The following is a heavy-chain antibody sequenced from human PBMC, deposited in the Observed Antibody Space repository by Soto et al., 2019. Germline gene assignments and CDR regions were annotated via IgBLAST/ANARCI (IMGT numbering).Heavy chain of an antibody. CDR1: GYTLTELS. V-gene: IGHV1-24*01. J-gene: IGHJ4*02. D-gene: IGHD3-22*01. Sequence: EASVKVSCKVSGYTLTELSMHWVRQAPGKGLEWMGGFDPEDGETIYAQKFQGRVTTTEDTSTDTAYMELSSLRSEDTAVYYCATDLYVYYYDSSGMTRNYWGQGTLVTVSS. CDR3: ATDLYVYYYDSSGMTRNY. CDR2: FDPEDGET.